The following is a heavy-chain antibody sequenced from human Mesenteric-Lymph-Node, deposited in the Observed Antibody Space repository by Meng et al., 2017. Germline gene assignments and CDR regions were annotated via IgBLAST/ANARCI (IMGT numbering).Heavy chain of an antibody. CDR2: IYYSGST. CDR3: GRQSYYYYGMDV. CDR1: GDSISGYY. V-gene: IGHV4-59*01. Sequence: SETLSLTCTVSGDSISGYYWSWIRQPPGKGLEWIGYIYYSGSTNYNPSLKSRVTISVDTSKNQLSLNLSSVTAADTAVYYCGRQSYYYYGMDVWGQGNTV. J-gene: IGHJ6*02.